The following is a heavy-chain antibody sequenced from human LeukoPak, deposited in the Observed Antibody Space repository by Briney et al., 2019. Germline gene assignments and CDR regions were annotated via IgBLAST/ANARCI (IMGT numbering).Heavy chain of an antibody. J-gene: IGHJ4*02. V-gene: IGHV1-46*01. D-gene: IGHD1-26*01. Sequence: ASVKVSCKASGYTFSTYYIHWVRQAPGQGLEWVGVINPSGGTTTYARKFQGRVTMTRDTSTSTVYMELSSLRIEDTAVYYCSRDLGGSYNDYWGQGTMVTVSS. CDR2: INPSGGTT. CDR1: GYTFSTYY. CDR3: SRDLGGSYNDY.